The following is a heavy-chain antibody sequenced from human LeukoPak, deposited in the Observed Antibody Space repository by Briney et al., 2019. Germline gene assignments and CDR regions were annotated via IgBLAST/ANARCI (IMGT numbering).Heavy chain of an antibody. J-gene: IGHJ6*02. Sequence: GGSLRLSCAASGFTFSSYSMNWVRQAPGKGLEWVSSISSSSSYIYYADSVKGRFTISRDNAKNSLYLQMNSLRAEDTAVYYCAKDSPYYDFWSGRLYYYYGMDVWGQGTTVTVSS. CDR2: ISSSSSYI. V-gene: IGHV3-21*01. D-gene: IGHD3-3*01. CDR1: GFTFSSYS. CDR3: AKDSPYYDFWSGRLYYYYGMDV.